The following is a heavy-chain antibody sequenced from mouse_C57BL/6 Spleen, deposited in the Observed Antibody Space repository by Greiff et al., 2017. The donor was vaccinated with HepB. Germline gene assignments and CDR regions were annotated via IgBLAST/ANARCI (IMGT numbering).Heavy chain of an antibody. CDR1: GFTFSSYA. D-gene: IGHD2-1*01. Sequence: DVMLVESGEGLVKPGGSLKLSCAASGFTFSSYAMSWVRQTPEKRLEWVAYISSGGDYIYYADTVKGRFTISRDNARNTLYLQMSSLKSEDTAMYYCTRGNYGSAMDYWGQGTSVTVSS. J-gene: IGHJ4*01. CDR3: TRGNYGSAMDY. CDR2: ISSGGDYI. V-gene: IGHV5-9-1*02.